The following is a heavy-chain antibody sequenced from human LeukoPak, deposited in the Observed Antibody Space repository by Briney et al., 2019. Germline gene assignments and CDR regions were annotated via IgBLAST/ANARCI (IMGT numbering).Heavy chain of an antibody. Sequence: PSETLSLTCAVYGGSLSGYYWSWIRQPPGKGLEWIGEINHSGSTNYNPSLKSRVTISVDTSKKQVSLKLTSVTAADTAVYYCARGRNGVAKFYSYYYMDVWGKGTTVTVSS. V-gene: IGHV4-34*01. J-gene: IGHJ6*03. D-gene: IGHD2-8*01. CDR3: ARGRNGVAKFYSYYYMDV. CDR1: GGSLSGYY. CDR2: INHSGST.